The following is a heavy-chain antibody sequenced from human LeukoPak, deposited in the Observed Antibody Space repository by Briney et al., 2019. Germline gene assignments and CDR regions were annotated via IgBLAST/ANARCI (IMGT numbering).Heavy chain of an antibody. J-gene: IGHJ4*02. Sequence: GGSLRLSCAASGFTFSTHAMSWVRQAPGKGLEWVSAVSGSGGSTYYADSVEGRFTISRDNSKNTLHLQMNSLRAEDTAVYYCAKRGVTGYKEAFDYWGQGTLVTVSS. CDR1: GFTFSTHA. V-gene: IGHV3-23*01. CDR3: AKRGVTGYKEAFDY. CDR2: VSGSGGST. D-gene: IGHD3-9*01.